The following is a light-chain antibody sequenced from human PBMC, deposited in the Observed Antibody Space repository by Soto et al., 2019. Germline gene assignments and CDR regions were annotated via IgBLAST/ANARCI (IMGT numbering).Light chain of an antibody. CDR2: STN. J-gene: IGLJ3*02. CDR3: VLYMGRGSWV. CDR1: SGSVSTSYY. Sequence: QAVVTQEPSLSVSPGGTVTLTCGLSSGSVSTSYYPSWYQQTPGQAPRTLIYSTNNRSSGVPDRFSGAILGNKAALTITGAQADDESDYYCVLYMGRGSWVFGGGTKLTVL. V-gene: IGLV8-61*01.